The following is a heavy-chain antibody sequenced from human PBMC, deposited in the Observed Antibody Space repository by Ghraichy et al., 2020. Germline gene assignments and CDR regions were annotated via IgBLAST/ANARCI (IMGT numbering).Heavy chain of an antibody. CDR1: GFTFSNYW. J-gene: IGHJ4*02. V-gene: IGHV3-7*03. CDR3: TRGFDY. CDR2: IKEDGSEK. Sequence: GASLRLSCAASGFTFSNYWMHWVRQAPGKGLEWVANIKEDGSEKYYVDSVKGRFTISRDNAKNSLYLQMNSLRAEDTAIYYCTRGFDYWGQGTLLTVSS.